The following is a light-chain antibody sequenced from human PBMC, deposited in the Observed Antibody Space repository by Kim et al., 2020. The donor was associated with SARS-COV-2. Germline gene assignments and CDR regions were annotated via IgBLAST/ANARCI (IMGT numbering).Light chain of an antibody. J-gene: IGKJ5*01. CDR1: HMISNY. CDR2: DAF. CDR3: QQSFSKPIT. V-gene: IGKV1-39*01. Sequence: DIQMTQSPSSLSASVGDRVTITCRASHMISNYLAWYQQKRPGTSPKLLIYDAFSLNNGVPPRFSGSLSGTNFSLTISGLQPEDFATYYCQQSFSKPITFGQGTRLEIK.